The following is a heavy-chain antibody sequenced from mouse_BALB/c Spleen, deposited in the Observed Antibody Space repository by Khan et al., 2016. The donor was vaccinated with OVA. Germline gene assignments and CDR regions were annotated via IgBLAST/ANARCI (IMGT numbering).Heavy chain of an antibody. D-gene: IGHD2-14*01. V-gene: IGHV1-4*01. CDR1: GYTFTSYT. J-gene: IGHJ3*01. CDR2: IHPSNGYT. Sequence: VELVESGAELARPGASVKMSCKASGYTFTSYTIHWIKKRPGQGLEWIGYIHPSNGYTNYNQKFKDKATLTTDKSSTTAYLQLSSLTSDDSAVYNCVRDGAYHRSDGWFAYWGQGTLVTVSA. CDR3: VRDGAYHRSDGWFAY.